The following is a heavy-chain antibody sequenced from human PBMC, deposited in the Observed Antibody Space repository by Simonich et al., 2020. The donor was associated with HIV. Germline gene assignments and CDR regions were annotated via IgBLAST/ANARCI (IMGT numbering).Heavy chain of an antibody. Sequence: QVQLQQWGAGLLKPSETLSLTCALYGGSFSDYFWTWIRQSPGKGLEWIGEINYTGSPNYNPSLKSRVTISLDTSKKQVSLKLSSVTAADTAVYYCARGGVGNWAFDFWGQGTLVTVSS. CDR2: INYTGSP. CDR1: GGSFSDYF. D-gene: IGHD7-27*01. V-gene: IGHV4-34*02. J-gene: IGHJ4*02. CDR3: ARGGVGNWAFDF.